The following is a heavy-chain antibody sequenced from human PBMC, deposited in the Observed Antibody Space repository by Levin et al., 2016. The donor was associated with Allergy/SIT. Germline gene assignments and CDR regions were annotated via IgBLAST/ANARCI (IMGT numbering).Heavy chain of an antibody. V-gene: IGHV3-30*04. Sequence: GESLKISCAASGFNFSTYAMHWVRQAPGKGLEWVAIISFDGSNKKYADSVKGRFTISRDTSKNTLDLQMNSLRPEDTAIYYCATRIAVGGTESPYDFWGQGTLVTVSS. CDR2: ISFDGSNK. D-gene: IGHD6-19*01. J-gene: IGHJ4*02. CDR3: ATRIAVGGTESPYDF. CDR1: GFNFSTYA.